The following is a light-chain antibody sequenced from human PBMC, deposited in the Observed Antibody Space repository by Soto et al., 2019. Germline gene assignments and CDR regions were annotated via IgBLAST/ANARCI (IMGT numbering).Light chain of an antibody. CDR1: QGIGNW. V-gene: IGKV1-12*01. J-gene: IGKJ2*01. CDR2: DAS. CDR3: QQANSFPYT. Sequence: DIQMTQSPSSVSASVGDRVTITCRASQGIGNWLAWYQQKPGKAPKLLIYDASSLRTGVPSRFSGSGSGTDVTLAISSLRPEDFATYYCQQANSFPYTFGQGTKLEI.